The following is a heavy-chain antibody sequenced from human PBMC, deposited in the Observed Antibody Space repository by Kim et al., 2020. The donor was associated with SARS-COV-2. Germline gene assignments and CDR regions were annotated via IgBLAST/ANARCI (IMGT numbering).Heavy chain of an antibody. Sequence: SNKYCADSVKVRFSITREHSQKTVYMQMNGLRTEDTALYYCVRDSTPPFDYWGQGTLLTVSS. D-gene: IGHD2-15*01. CDR2: SNK. CDR3: VRDSTPPFDY. V-gene: IGHV3-33*01. J-gene: IGHJ4*02.